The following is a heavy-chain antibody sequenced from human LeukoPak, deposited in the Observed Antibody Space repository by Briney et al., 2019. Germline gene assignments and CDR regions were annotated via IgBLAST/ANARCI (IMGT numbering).Heavy chain of an antibody. V-gene: IGHV1-46*01. CDR1: GYTFTSYY. Sequence: GASVKVSCKASGYTFTSYYMHWVRQAPGQGLEWMGIINPSGGSTSYAQKFQGRVTITADKSTSTAYMELSSLRSEDTAVYYCASEWFGESQTDYWGQGTLVTVSS. CDR3: ASEWFGESQTDY. D-gene: IGHD3-10*01. CDR2: INPSGGST. J-gene: IGHJ4*02.